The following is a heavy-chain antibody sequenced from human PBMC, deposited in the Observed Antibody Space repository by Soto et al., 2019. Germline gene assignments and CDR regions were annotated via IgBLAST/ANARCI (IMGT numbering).Heavy chain of an antibody. V-gene: IGHV3-11*06. CDR1: GFTFSDYY. J-gene: IGHJ4*02. CDR3: ERGDIQLWLPFDY. D-gene: IGHD5-18*01. Sequence: GGSLRLSCAASGFTFSDYYMSWIRQAPGKGLEWVSYVSSSSSYTNYADSVKGRFTISRDNAKNSLYLQMNSLRAEDTAVYYCERGDIQLWLPFDYWGQGTLVTVSS. CDR2: VSSSSSYT.